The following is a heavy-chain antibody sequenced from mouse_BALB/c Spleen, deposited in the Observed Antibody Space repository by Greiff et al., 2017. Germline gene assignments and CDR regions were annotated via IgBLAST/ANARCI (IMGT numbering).Heavy chain of an antibody. V-gene: IGHV5-17*02. D-gene: IGHD4-1*01. CDR1: GFTFSSFG. CDR3: ARLGLGGAMDY. CDR2: ISSGSSTI. J-gene: IGHJ4*01. Sequence: EVKVVESGGGLVQPGGSRKLSCAASGFTFSSFGMHWVRQAPEKGLEWVAYISSGSSTIYYADTVKGRFTISRDNPKNTLFLQMTSLRSEDTAMYYCARLGLGGAMDYWGQGTSVTVSS.